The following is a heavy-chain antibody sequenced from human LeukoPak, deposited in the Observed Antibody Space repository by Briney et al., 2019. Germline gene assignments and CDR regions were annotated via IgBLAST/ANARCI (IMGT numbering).Heavy chain of an antibody. CDR3: ARQYGSGSYYRYFDY. CDR1: GCSITGFY. J-gene: IGHJ4*02. Sequence: SETLSLTCTVSGCSITGFYWSWIRQPPGKGLEWIGYIDYSGNTKYNPSLKSRVTISVDTSKKQFSLKLTSVTAADTAVYYCARQYGSGSYYRYFDYWGQGTLVTVSS. CDR2: IDYSGNT. V-gene: IGHV4-59*01. D-gene: IGHD3-10*01.